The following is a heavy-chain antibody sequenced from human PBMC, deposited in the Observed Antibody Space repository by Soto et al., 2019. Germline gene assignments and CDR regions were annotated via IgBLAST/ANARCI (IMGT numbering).Heavy chain of an antibody. CDR3: ARDPKQYPSFIAARPGWFDP. V-gene: IGHV4-30-4*02. CDR1: GGSISSGDYY. Sequence: SETLSLTCTVSGGSISSGDYYWSWIRQPPGKGLEWIGYIYYSGSTYYNPSLKSRVTISVDTSKNQFSLKLSSVTAADTAVYYCARDPKQYPSFIAARPGWFDPWGQGTLVTVSS. CDR2: IYYSGST. J-gene: IGHJ5*02. D-gene: IGHD6-6*01.